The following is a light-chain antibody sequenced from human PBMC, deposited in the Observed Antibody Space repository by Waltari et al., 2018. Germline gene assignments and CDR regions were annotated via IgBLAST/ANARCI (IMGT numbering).Light chain of an antibody. Sequence: DIQMTQSPSSLSASVGDRVTITCRASQSINNDLNWYQQKSGKAPKLLIYAASSLQSGVPSRFSGSGTGTDFILTISSLQPEDFATYYCQQSYSTSWTFGQGTKVEIK. CDR1: QSINND. V-gene: IGKV1-39*01. CDR3: QQSYSTSWT. J-gene: IGKJ1*01. CDR2: AAS.